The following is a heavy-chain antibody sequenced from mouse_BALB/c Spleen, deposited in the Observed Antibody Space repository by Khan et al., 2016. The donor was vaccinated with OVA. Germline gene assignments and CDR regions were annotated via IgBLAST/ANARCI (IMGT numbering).Heavy chain of an antibody. CDR2: ITYSGNI. CDR1: GDSITSGF. D-gene: IGHD1-1*01. V-gene: IGHV3-8*02. CDR3: ARSYGSWAIDY. J-gene: IGHJ4*01. Sequence: EVQLQESGPSLVKPSQTLSLSCSVTGDSITSGFWNWIRKFPGNKFEYLGYITYSGNIYYNPSLKSRISITRDTSKSQYYLQLNSVTTEDTATYYGARSYGSWAIDYWGQGTSVTVSS.